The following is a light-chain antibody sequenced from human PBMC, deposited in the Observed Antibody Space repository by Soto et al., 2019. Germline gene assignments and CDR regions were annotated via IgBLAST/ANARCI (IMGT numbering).Light chain of an antibody. CDR3: HQYGISPPT. CDR2: GVS. Sequence: EVVLTQSPGTLSLSPGERATISCRASQSVSGSDLAWYQQKLGQAPRLLISGVSNRATGTPDRFSGSVSGTDFTITISSLEPEDFAVFYCHQYGISPPTFGPGTKVEI. J-gene: IGKJ1*01. CDR1: QSVSGSD. V-gene: IGKV3-20*01.